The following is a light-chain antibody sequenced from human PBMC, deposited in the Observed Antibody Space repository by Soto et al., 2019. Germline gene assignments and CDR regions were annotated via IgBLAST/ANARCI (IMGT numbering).Light chain of an antibody. Sequence: QSVLTQPASVSGSPGQSITISCTRTSSDVGTYNFVSWFQQHPGEAPKLMIYEVSKRPSGVSNRFSGSKSGNTASLTISRLQAEDEADYYCCSYVGSNYVFGTGTKVT. CDR3: CSYVGSNYV. CDR2: EVS. J-gene: IGLJ1*01. V-gene: IGLV2-23*02. CDR1: SSDVGTYNF.